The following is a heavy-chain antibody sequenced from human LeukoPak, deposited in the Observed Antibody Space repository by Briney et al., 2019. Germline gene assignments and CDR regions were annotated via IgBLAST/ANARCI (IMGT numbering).Heavy chain of an antibody. CDR3: ATSAGAAHRGDY. Sequence: GGSLRLSCAASGFTFSSYSMNWVRQAPGKGLEWVSSISSSSTYIYYADSVKGRLTISRDNAKNSLYLQMNSLRAEDTAVYYCATSAGAAHRGDYWGQGTLVTVSS. J-gene: IGHJ4*02. V-gene: IGHV3-21*01. D-gene: IGHD6-6*01. CDR2: ISSSSTYI. CDR1: GFTFSSYS.